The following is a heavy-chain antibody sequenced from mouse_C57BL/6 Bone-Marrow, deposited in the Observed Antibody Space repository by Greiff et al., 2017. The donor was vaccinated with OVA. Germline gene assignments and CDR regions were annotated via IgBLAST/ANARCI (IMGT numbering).Heavy chain of an antibody. CDR3: DSFTTVGYFDV. CDR1: GFSLTSYA. J-gene: IGHJ1*03. CDR2: IWTGGGT. D-gene: IGHD1-1*01. V-gene: IGHV2-9-1*01. Sequence: VQGVESGPGLVAPSQSLSITCTVSGFSLTSYAISWVRQPPGKGLEWLGVIWTGGGTTYNSALISRLSISKDNSTSQVCLRVNRLQTADTARYYCDSFTTVGYFDVWGTGTTATVSS.